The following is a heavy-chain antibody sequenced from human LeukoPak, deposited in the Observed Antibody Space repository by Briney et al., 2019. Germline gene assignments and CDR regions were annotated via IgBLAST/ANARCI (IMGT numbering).Heavy chain of an antibody. J-gene: IGHJ4*02. Sequence: PSETLSLTCTVSGGSISSGDYYWSWIRQPPGKALEWIGYIYYSGTTYYNPSLKSRLSISLDTSKNQFSLELSSVTAADTAVYYCARVYYYDSSGYYYYFDYWGQGTLVTVSS. V-gene: IGHV4-30-4*01. D-gene: IGHD3-22*01. CDR3: ARVYYYDSSGYYYYFDY. CDR2: IYYSGTT. CDR1: GGSISSGDYY.